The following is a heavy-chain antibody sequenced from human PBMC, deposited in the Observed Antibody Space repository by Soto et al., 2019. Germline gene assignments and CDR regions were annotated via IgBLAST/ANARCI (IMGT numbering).Heavy chain of an antibody. CDR3: SRHLRGYGPFEY. D-gene: IGHD6-25*01. V-gene: IGHV1-18*01. J-gene: IGHJ4*02. CDR1: GYTFTNYG. CDR2: IRTYTGDA. Sequence: QVHLVQSGGELRNPGASVKVSCKTSGYTFTNYGLAWVRQAPGQGLEWMGWIRTYTGDANYAQKFQGRVTIAADTPTATPYMVLSGLRFVDTAVYCCSRHLRGYGPFEYLRQGTLVTVSS.